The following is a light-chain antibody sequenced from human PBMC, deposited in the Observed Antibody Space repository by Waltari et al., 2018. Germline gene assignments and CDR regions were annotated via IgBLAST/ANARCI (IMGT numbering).Light chain of an antibody. J-gene: IGLJ1*01. CDR1: TAAVTSGSF. Sequence: QTVVTQEPSLTVSPGGTVTLTSSTNTAAVTSGSFPTWLQQRPGQPPRSLIYSANNKHSWTPARFSGSLIGGKAALTLSGVQPEDEAEYYCLLFYGGAYVFGTGTKLTVL. V-gene: IGLV7-43*01. CDR2: SAN. CDR3: LLFYGGAYV.